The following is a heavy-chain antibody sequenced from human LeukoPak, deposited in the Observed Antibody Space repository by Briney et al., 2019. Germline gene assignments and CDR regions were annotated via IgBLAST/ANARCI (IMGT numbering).Heavy chain of an antibody. J-gene: IGHJ4*02. V-gene: IGHV3-23*01. CDR2: ISGSGGST. Sequence: PGGSLRLSCAASGFTFSSYAMSWVRQAPGKGLEWASAISGSGGSTYYADSVKGRFTISRDNSKNTLYLQMNSLRAEDTAVYYCAKGGHSDPNHQFDYWGQGTLVTVSS. CDR1: GFTFSSYA. CDR3: AKGGHSDPNHQFDY. D-gene: IGHD1-14*01.